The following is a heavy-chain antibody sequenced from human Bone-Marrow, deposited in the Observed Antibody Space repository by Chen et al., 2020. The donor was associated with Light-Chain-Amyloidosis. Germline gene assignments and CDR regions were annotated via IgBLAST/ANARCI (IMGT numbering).Heavy chain of an antibody. CDR1: GGSFNDYY. CDR3: ARGIDY. J-gene: IGHJ4*02. CDR2: INHSGKS. V-gene: IGHV4-34*01. Sequence: QVHLQQWGAGLLKPSETLSLTCGVYGGSFNDYYMTWFRQPPGKGLEWIGEINHSGKSNLNPSLSGRVPMSIDAAKRQFSLEVTSLTAADTAMYYCARGIDYWGQGTLVTVSS.